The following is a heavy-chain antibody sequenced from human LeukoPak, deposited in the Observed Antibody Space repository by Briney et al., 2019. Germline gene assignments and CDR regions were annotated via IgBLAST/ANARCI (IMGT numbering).Heavy chain of an antibody. V-gene: IGHV1-69*13. CDR3: ARVSRRYCSSTSCPPPPFDY. CDR1: GGTFSSYA. CDR2: IIPIFGTA. J-gene: IGHJ4*02. Sequence: SVKVSCKASGGTFSSYAISLVRQAPGQGLEWMGGIIPIFGTANYAQKFQGRVTITADESTSTAYMALSSLRSEDTAVYYCARVSRRYCSSTSCPPPPFDYWGQGTLVTVSS. D-gene: IGHD2-2*01.